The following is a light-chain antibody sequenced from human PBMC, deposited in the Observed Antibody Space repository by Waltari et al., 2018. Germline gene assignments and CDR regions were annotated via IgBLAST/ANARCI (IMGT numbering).Light chain of an antibody. Sequence: DIQMTQSPSSLSASVGDRVTITCQASQDIRSYLNWYQQKPGKAPKLLIFGASNLETGVPSRFSGSGSGTRFTFTISSPQPEDIATYFCQQYDNLPPFTFGPGTKVEIK. CDR2: GAS. CDR3: QQYDNLPPFT. J-gene: IGKJ3*01. CDR1: QDIRSY. V-gene: IGKV1-33*01.